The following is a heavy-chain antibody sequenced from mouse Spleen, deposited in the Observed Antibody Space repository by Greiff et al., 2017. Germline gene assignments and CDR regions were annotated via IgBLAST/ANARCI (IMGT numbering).Heavy chain of an antibody. V-gene: IGHV1-82*01. CDR3: ARWGEVSFAY. CDR1: GYAFSSSW. J-gene: IGHJ3*01. CDR2: IYPGDGDT. D-gene: IGHD2-14*01. Sequence: QVQLKQSGPELVKPGASVKISCKASGYAFSSSWMNXVKQRPGKGLEWIGRIYPGDGDTNYNGKFKGKATLTADKSSSTAYMQLSSLTSEESAVYFCARWGEVSFAYWGQGTLVTVSA.